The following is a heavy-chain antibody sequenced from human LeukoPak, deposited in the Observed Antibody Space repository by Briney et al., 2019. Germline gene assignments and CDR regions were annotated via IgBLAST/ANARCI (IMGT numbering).Heavy chain of an antibody. CDR1: GFTVSSNY. CDR2: IYSGGST. J-gene: IGHJ6*02. CDR3: ARVIIGGTTSGMDV. V-gene: IGHV3-53*01. D-gene: IGHD1-1*01. Sequence: QTGGSLRLSCAASGFTVSSNYMSWVRQAPGKGLEWVSVIYSGGSTYYADSVKGRFTISRDNSKNTLYLQMNSLRAEDTAVYYCARVIIGGTTSGMDVWGQGTTVIVSS.